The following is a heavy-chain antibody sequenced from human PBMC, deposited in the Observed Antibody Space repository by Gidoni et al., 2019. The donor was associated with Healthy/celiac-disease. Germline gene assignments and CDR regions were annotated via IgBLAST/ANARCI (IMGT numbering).Heavy chain of an antibody. V-gene: IGHV4-39*07. CDR1: GGSISSSSYS. CDR2: IYYSGST. Sequence: QLQLQESGPGLVKPSETLSLTCTVSGGSISSSSYSWGWIRQPPGKGLEWIGSIYYSGSTYYNPSLKSRVTISVDTSKNQFSLKLSSVTAADTAVYYCASVAAPYYFDYWGQGTLVTVSS. J-gene: IGHJ4*02. CDR3: ASVAAPYYFDY. D-gene: IGHD6-19*01.